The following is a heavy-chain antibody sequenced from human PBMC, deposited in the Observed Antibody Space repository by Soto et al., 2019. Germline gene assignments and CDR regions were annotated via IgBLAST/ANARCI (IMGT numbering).Heavy chain of an antibody. CDR1: GFIFSMYW. CDR3: TRGPRPTSIGTGAF. V-gene: IGHV3-74*01. Sequence: GGSLRLSCETSGFIFSMYWMHWVRQVPGKGPQWVARITDDGSTTYYAASVEGRFTISRDNAKNALYLQMTSLRADDTAVYYCTRGPRPTSIGTGAFWGQGTLVIVSS. J-gene: IGHJ4*02. D-gene: IGHD3-10*01. CDR2: ITDDGSTT.